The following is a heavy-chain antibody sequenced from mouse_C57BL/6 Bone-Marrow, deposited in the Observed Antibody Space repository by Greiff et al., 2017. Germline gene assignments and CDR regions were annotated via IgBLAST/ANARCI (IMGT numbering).Heavy chain of an antibody. Sequence: ESGPGLVKPSQSLSLTCSVTGYSITSGYYWNWIRQFPGNKLEWMGYISYDGSNNYNPSLKNRISITSDTSKNQFFLKLNSVTTEDTATYYCAREATMITTEEYYFDYWGQGTTLTVSS. V-gene: IGHV3-6*01. J-gene: IGHJ2*01. CDR2: ISYDGSN. CDR3: AREATMITTEEYYFDY. D-gene: IGHD2-4*01. CDR1: GYSITSGYY.